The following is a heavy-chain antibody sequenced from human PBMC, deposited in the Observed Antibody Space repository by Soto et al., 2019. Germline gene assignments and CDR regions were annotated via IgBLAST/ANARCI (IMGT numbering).Heavy chain of an antibody. V-gene: IGHV1-69*06. CDR2: IVPLSGTP. CDR1: GGNPNSYS. J-gene: IGHJ4*02. D-gene: IGHD1-26*01. CDR3: ARDGRQMSRGGFLDY. Sequence: QVRLVQSGAEVKKPGSSVKLSCKVSGGNPNSYSIAWVRQAPGQGLQWLGTIVPLSGTPNHAQEFQARVTITADTSTNSADLELSSLRSEDTAMYYGARDGRQMSRGGFLDYWGQGSLVTISS.